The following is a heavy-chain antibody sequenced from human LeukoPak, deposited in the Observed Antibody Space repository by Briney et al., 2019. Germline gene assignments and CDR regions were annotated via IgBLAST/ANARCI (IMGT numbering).Heavy chain of an antibody. CDR1: GYTFTSYA. Sequence: ASVKVSCKASGYTFTSYAMNWVRQAPGQGLEWMGWINTNTGNPTYAQGFTGRFVFSLDTSVSTAYLQISSLKAEDTAVYYCARDAYGDYAAYYMDVWGKGTTVTVSS. CDR2: INTNTGNP. D-gene: IGHD4-17*01. V-gene: IGHV7-4-1*02. CDR3: ARDAYGDYAAYYMDV. J-gene: IGHJ6*03.